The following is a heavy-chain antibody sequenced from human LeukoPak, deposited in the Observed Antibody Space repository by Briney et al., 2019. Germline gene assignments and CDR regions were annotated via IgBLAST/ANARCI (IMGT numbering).Heavy chain of an antibody. D-gene: IGHD3-9*01. Sequence: PGGSLRLSCAASGFTFSSYGMHWVRQAPGKGLEWVAFIRYDGSNKYYEDSVKGRFTISRDNSKNTLYLQMNSLRAEDTAVYYCAKDRTSRYFDWYIRGRWFDPWGQGTLVTVSS. CDR3: AKDRTSRYFDWYIRGRWFDP. V-gene: IGHV3-30*02. CDR1: GFTFSSYG. J-gene: IGHJ5*02. CDR2: IRYDGSNK.